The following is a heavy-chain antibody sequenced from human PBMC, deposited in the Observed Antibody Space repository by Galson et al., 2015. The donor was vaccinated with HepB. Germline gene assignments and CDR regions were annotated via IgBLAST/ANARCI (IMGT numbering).Heavy chain of an antibody. J-gene: IGHJ4*02. D-gene: IGHD5-12*01. CDR2: TFYGSKWHY. CDR3: VFLRGYDLKPLDY. Sequence: CAISGDSVSSNDAAWNWIRQSPSRGLEWLGRTFYGSKWHYDYALSVKSRITINPDTSKNQFSLQLNSVTAEDTAVYYCVFLRGYDLKPLDYWGQGTLVTVSS. CDR1: GDSVSSNDAA. V-gene: IGHV6-1*01.